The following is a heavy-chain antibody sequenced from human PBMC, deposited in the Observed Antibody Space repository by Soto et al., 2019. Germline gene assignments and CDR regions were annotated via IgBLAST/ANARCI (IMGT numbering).Heavy chain of an antibody. CDR3: ARARFDSWSHIYYGLDV. Sequence: PSETLSLTCGVYGGSFSAYSWTWLRQSPGKGLEWIGEITHGGSTDYNPALKSRLVMSVDTSKNQFSLRVTSVTAADAAVYFCARARFDSWSHIYYGLDVRGQGTTVTVSS. J-gene: IGHJ6*02. CDR2: ITHGGST. D-gene: IGHD3-3*01. CDR1: GGSFSAYS. V-gene: IGHV4-34*01.